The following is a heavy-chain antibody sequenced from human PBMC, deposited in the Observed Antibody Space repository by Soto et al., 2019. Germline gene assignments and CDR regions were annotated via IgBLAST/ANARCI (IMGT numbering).Heavy chain of an antibody. J-gene: IGHJ5*02. CDR3: ARLFCSTDTCDSWFDP. CDR1: GYTFTTFW. D-gene: IGHD1-26*01. V-gene: IGHV5-10-1*01. CDR2: IDPRDSQT. Sequence: PGESLKISCTGFGYTFTTFWISWVRQMPGKGLEWMGRIDPRDSQTNYSPSFQGHVTISVDKSISTAYLQWDSLKASDTAMYYCARLFCSTDTCDSWFDPWGQGTLVTVSS.